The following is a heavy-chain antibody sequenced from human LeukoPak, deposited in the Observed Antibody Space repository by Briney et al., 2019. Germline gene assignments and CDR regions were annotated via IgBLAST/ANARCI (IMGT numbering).Heavy chain of an antibody. J-gene: IGHJ4*02. CDR3: ARTSLLHYDFWSGYYGGPDY. CDR2: ISSSGSTI. CDR1: GFPFSSYE. V-gene: IGHV3-48*03. Sequence: GGSLRLSCAASGFPFSSYEMNWVRQAPGKGLEWVSYISSSGSTIYYADSVKGRFTISRDNAKNSLYLQMNSLRAEDTALYYCARTSLLHYDFWSGYYGGPDYWGQGTLVTVSS. D-gene: IGHD3-3*01.